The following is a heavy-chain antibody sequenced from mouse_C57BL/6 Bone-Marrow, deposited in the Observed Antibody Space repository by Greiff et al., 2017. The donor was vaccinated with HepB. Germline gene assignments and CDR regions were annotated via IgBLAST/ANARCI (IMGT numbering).Heavy chain of an antibody. CDR3: ARIYYSNYVWFAY. D-gene: IGHD2-5*01. V-gene: IGHV2-6*01. CDR1: GFSLTSYG. CDR2: IWGVGST. J-gene: IGHJ3*01. Sequence: VHLVESGPGLVAPSQSLSITCTVSGFSLTSYGVDWVRQSPGKGLEWLGVIWGVGSTNYNSALKSRLSISKDNSKSQVFLKMNSLQTDDTAMYYCARIYYSNYVWFAYWGQGTLVTVSA.